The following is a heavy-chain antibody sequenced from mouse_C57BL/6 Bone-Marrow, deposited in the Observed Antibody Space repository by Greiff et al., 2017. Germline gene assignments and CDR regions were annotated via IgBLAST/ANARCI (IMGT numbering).Heavy chain of an antibody. Sequence: EVQLQQSGAELVRPGASVKLSCTASGFNIKDDYMHWVKQRPEQGLEWIGWIDPENGDTEYASKFQGKATITAKPSSNTAYLQLSCLTSEDTAVYYCTVITTVVATDYAMYYWGQGTSVTVSS. CDR3: TVITTVVATDYAMYY. V-gene: IGHV14-4*01. CDR1: GFNIKDDY. CDR2: IDPENGDT. D-gene: IGHD1-1*01. J-gene: IGHJ4*01.